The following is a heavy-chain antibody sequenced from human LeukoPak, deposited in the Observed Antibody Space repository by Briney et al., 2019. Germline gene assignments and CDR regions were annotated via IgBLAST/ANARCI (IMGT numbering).Heavy chain of an antibody. Sequence: PGGSLRLSCAASGFTFSSYAMNWVRQAPGKGLEWVSAISGSGISTYYADSVKGRFTISRDNSRNTLYLQMNSLRAEDTAVYYCAREDGSGSRNWFDPWGQGTLVTVSS. V-gene: IGHV3-23*01. D-gene: IGHD3-10*01. CDR1: GFTFSSYA. CDR3: AREDGSGSRNWFDP. J-gene: IGHJ5*02. CDR2: ISGSGIST.